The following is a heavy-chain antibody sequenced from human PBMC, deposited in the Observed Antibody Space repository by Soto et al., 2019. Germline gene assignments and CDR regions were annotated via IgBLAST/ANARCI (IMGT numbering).Heavy chain of an antibody. D-gene: IGHD5-18*01. Sequence: EVQLVESGGGLVQPGGSLRLSCTASGFTFSDYWMHWVRQAPGKGLVWVLRINNDGSSTVHGDPVKGRFTISRDNAKNTVYLEMHSLRAEDTAVYYCTRGQSGYSFFDFWGQGTLVTVSS. CDR2: INNDGSST. V-gene: IGHV3-74*01. J-gene: IGHJ4*02. CDR1: GFTFSDYW. CDR3: TRGQSGYSFFDF.